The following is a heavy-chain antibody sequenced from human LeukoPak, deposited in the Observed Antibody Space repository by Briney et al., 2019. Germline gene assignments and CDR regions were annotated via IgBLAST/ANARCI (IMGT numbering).Heavy chain of an antibody. V-gene: IGHV3-21*04. CDR1: GFTFSSYS. J-gene: IGHJ4*02. CDR3: AKGAPHYYGSGSYVNYFDY. D-gene: IGHD3-10*01. CDR2: FSSSGSYI. Sequence: GGSLRLSCAASGFTFSSYSMNWVRQAPGKGLEWVSSFSSSGSYIYYADSVKGRFTISRDNSKNTLYLQMNSLRAEDTAVYYCAKGAPHYYGSGSYVNYFDYWGQGTLVTVSS.